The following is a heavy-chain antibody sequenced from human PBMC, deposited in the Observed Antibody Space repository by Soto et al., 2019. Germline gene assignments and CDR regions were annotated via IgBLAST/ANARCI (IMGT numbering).Heavy chain of an antibody. V-gene: IGHV1-69*02. J-gene: IGHJ4*02. D-gene: IGHD3-10*01. CDR2: IIPILGIA. CDR1: GGTFSSYT. Sequence: SVKVSCKASGGTFSSYTISWVRQAPGQGLEWMGRIIPILGIANYAQKFQGRVTITADKSTSTAYMELSSLRSEDTAVYYCARSSVGYYYGEYWGQGTLVTVSS. CDR3: ARSSVGYYYGEY.